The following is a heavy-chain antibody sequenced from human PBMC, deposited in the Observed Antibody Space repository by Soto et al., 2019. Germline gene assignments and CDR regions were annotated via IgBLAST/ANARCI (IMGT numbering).Heavy chain of an antibody. Sequence: GGSLRLSCVASGFTFTNTWMSWVRQAPGKGLEWVGRIKSKTDDGTTNYAAPVKGRFTISRDDSKNTLYLEVNSLKTEDTAVYYCTTARGTYGAEYFQHWGPGTLVTVSS. CDR3: TTARGTYGAEYFQH. D-gene: IGHD4-17*01. J-gene: IGHJ1*01. V-gene: IGHV3-15*01. CDR2: IKSKTDDGTT. CDR1: GFTFTNTW.